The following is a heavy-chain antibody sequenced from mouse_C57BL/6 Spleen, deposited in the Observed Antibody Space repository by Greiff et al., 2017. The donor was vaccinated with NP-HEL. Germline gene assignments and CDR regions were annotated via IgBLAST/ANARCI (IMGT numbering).Heavy chain of an antibody. CDR3: AREAITTVVAKGFAY. Sequence: VQLQQSGAELAKPGASVKLSCKASGYTFTSYWMHWVKQRPGQGLEWIGYINPSSGYTKYNQKFKDKATSTADKSSSTAYMQLSSLTYEDSAVYYCAREAITTVVAKGFAYWGQGTLVTVSA. V-gene: IGHV1-7*01. J-gene: IGHJ3*01. CDR2: INPSSGYT. CDR1: GYTFTSYW. D-gene: IGHD1-1*01.